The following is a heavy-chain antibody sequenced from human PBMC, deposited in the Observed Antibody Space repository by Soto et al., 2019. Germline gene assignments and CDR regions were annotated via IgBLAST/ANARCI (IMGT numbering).Heavy chain of an antibody. J-gene: IGHJ3*01. V-gene: IGHV2-5*01. CDR1: GFSLSTSGVG. Sequence: QITLKESGPTLVKPTQTLTLTCTFSGFSLSTSGVGVGWIRQPPGKALEWLARIYWNYDKHYSQSLKSRLTIAKDNSKNQVVLTMNDMDPVDTATYDCAHRCFADDAFEVWGQGTMVTVSS. CDR2: IYWNYDK. D-gene: IGHD3-3*01. CDR3: AHRCFADDAFEV.